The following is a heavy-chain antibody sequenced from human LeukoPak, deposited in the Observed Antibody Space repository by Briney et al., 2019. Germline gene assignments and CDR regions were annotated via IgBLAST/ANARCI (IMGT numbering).Heavy chain of an antibody. Sequence: GGSLRLSCAASGFIFSTYSMNWVRQAPGKGLEWVSFISPSGTTHYSDSVQGRFTISRDNAKNSVYLQMNSLRAEDTAVFYCNGYSGSSPAMWGQGTMVTVSS. CDR2: ISPSGTT. D-gene: IGHD1-26*01. V-gene: IGHV3-48*01. CDR1: GFIFSTYS. J-gene: IGHJ3*01. CDR3: NGYSGSSPAM.